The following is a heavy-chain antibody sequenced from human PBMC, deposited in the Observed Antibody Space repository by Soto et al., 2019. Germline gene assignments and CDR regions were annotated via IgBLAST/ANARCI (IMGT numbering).Heavy chain of an antibody. Sequence: PSETLSLSCAASGFTVSSNYMSWVRQAPGKGLEWVSVIYSGGSKYYADSVKGRFTISRDNSKNTLYLQMNSLRAADTAVYYCARRIVATETFDYWGQGTLVTV. CDR2: IYSGGSK. CDR3: ARRIVATETFDY. D-gene: IGHD5-12*01. V-gene: IGHV3-66*04. J-gene: IGHJ4*02. CDR1: GFTVSSNY.